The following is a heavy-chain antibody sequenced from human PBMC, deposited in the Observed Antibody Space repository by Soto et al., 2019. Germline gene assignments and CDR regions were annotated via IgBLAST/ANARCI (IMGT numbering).Heavy chain of an antibody. CDR1: GYTFPGYY. V-gene: IGHV1-3*01. J-gene: IGHJ6*02. CDR3: ARDPSYYGMDV. CDR2: INAGNGNT. Sequence: ASVKVSCKASGYTFPGYYMHWVRQAPGQRLEWMGWINAGNGNTKYSQKFQGRVTITRDTSASTAYMELSSLRPEDTAVYYCARDPSYYGMDVWGQGTTVTVSS.